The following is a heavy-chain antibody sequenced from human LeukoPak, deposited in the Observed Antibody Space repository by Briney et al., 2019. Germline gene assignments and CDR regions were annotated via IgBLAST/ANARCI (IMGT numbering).Heavy chain of an antibody. CDR3: ARGGWLRLRPYFDY. CDR1: GGSFSGYY. Sequence: SETLSLTCAVYGGSFSGYYWSWIRQPPGKGLEWIGEINHSGGNNYHPSLKSRVTISVDTSKNHFSLKLSSVTAADTAVYYCARGGWLRLRPYFDYWGQGTLVSVSS. V-gene: IGHV4-34*01. CDR2: INHSGGN. D-gene: IGHD5-12*01. J-gene: IGHJ4*02.